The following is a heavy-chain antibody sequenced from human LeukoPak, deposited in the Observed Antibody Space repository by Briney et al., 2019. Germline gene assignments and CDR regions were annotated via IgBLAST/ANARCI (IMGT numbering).Heavy chain of an antibody. V-gene: IGHV3-33*01. CDR2: IWYDGSNK. Sequence: GRSLRLSRAASGFTFSSYGMHWVRQAPGKGLEWVAVIWYDGSNKYYADSVKGRFTISRDNSKNTLYLQMNSLRAEDTAVYYCARDPGTEVCNWFDPWGQGTLVTVSS. J-gene: IGHJ5*02. CDR3: ARDPGTEVCNWFDP. D-gene: IGHD3-16*01. CDR1: GFTFSSYG.